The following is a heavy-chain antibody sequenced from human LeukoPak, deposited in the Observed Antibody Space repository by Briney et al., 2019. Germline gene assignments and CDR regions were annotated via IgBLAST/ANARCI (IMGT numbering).Heavy chain of an antibody. V-gene: IGHV3-53*01. J-gene: IGHJ4*02. D-gene: IGHD1-26*01. Sequence: GGSLRLSCAASGFTVSSNYMSWVRQAPVKGLEWVSFIYSGGSTYYADSVKGRFTISRDNSKNTLYLQMNSLRAEDTALYFCAKNAQYNGNYPLDYWGQGTLVTVSS. CDR1: GFTVSSNY. CDR2: IYSGGST. CDR3: AKNAQYNGNYPLDY.